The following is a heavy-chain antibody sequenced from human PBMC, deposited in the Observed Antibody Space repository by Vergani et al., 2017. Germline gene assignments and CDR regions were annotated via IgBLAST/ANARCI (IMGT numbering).Heavy chain of an antibody. CDR1: GFSIDNGYY. V-gene: IGHV4-38-2*01. CDR3: ARRSDFVFDIFSGTKYFFDF. CDR2: IYRTVRT. J-gene: IGHJ4*02. Sequence: QVQLQESGPGLVKPSETLSLTCAVSGFSIDNGYYWDWIRQPPGKGLEWIGIIYRTVRTHFNPSLKSRVTISVDTSNNHFSLRLNSLTAADTAVYYCARRSDFVFDIFSGTKYFFDFWGQGTLVTVSS. D-gene: IGHD3-9*01.